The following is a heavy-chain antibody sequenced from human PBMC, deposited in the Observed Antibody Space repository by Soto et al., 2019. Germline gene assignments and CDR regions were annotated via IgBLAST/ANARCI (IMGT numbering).Heavy chain of an antibody. D-gene: IGHD2-15*01. Sequence: SETLSLTCSVSGASISSYYYTWIRQTPGKGLEWIGYIYFSGSTYYNPSLRSRVTISVDTSKNQFSLKLSSVTAADTAVYYCARYGSGECNRGSCYSPFDYWGQGTLVTVSS. J-gene: IGHJ4*02. CDR1: GASISSYY. CDR2: IYFSGST. V-gene: IGHV4-59*08. CDR3: ARYGSGECNRGSCYSPFDY.